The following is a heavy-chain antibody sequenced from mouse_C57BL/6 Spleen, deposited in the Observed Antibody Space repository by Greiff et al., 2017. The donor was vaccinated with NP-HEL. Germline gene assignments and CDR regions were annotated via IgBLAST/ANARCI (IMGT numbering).Heavy chain of an antibody. D-gene: IGHD1-3*01. CDR1: GYTFTDYY. CDR2: INPNNGGT. Sequence: EVQLQQSGPELVKPGASVKISCKASGYTFTDYYMNWVKQSHGKSLEWIGDINPNNGGTSYNQKFKGKATLTVDKSSSTAYMELRSLTSEDSAVYYCARGGGKWDAMDYWGQGTSVTVSS. V-gene: IGHV1-26*01. J-gene: IGHJ4*01. CDR3: ARGGGKWDAMDY.